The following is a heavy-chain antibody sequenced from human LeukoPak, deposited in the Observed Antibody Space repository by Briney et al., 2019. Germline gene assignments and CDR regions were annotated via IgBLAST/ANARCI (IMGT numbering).Heavy chain of an antibody. V-gene: IGHV3-23*01. Sequence: GGSLRLSCAASEFTFSNYAMNWVRQAPGKGLGWVSGISGGGGSTYYADSVKGRFTISRDNSKNTLYLQMDSLSAEDTALYYCAKGSGINHYHWIDPWGQGTLVIVSS. CDR3: AKGSGINHYHWIDP. D-gene: IGHD1-14*01. J-gene: IGHJ5*02. CDR1: EFTFSNYA. CDR2: ISGGGGST.